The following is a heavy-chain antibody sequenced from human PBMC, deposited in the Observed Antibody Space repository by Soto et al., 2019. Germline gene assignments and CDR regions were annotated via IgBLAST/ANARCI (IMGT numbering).Heavy chain of an antibody. CDR3: AKGGTYYDILTGFDY. Sequence: VQLLESGGGLEQPGRSLRLSCAASGFTFSSYGMHWVRQAPGKGLEWVAVISYDGSNKYYADSVKGRFTISRDNSKNTLYLQMNSLRAEDTAVYYCAKGGTYYDILTGFDYWGQGTLVTVSS. D-gene: IGHD3-9*01. CDR1: GFTFSSYG. CDR2: ISYDGSNK. J-gene: IGHJ4*02. V-gene: IGHV3-30*18.